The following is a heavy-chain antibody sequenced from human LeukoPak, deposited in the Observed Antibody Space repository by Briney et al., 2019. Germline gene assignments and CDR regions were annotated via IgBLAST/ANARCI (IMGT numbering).Heavy chain of an antibody. CDR2: ISYDGSNE. J-gene: IGHJ6*02. Sequence: GGSLRLSCAASGFTFSSYAMHWVRQAPGKGLEWVAVISYDGSNEYYADSVKGRFTISRDNSKNTLYLQMNSLRAEDTAVYYCARDYAPKYYYYYGMDVWGQGTTVTVSS. CDR3: ARDYAPKYYYYYGMDV. CDR1: GFTFSSYA. D-gene: IGHD4-17*01. V-gene: IGHV3-30*04.